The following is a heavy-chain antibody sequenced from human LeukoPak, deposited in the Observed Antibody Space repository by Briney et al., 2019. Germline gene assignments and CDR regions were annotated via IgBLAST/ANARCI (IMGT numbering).Heavy chain of an antibody. CDR3: VKDSGVIVAVISTWSAFDM. CDR1: GFTSDDYA. Sequence: PGGSLRLSCAAPGFTSDDYAMHWVRRAPGKGLEWVSGISWNGDSVGYADSVKGRFTISRDNAKSSVFLEMNSLGAEDTALYYCVKDSGVIVAVISTWSAFDMWGQGTMVTVSS. J-gene: IGHJ3*02. CDR2: ISWNGDSV. V-gene: IGHV3-9*02. D-gene: IGHD3-22*01.